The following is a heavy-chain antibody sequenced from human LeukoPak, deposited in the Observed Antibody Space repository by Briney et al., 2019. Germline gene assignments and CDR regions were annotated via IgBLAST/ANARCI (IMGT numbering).Heavy chain of an antibody. CDR3: AREGYCSSTSCPGGL. J-gene: IGHJ4*02. V-gene: IGHV3-21*01. CDR1: GFTFSSNS. CDR2: ISSSSSYI. D-gene: IGHD2-2*01. Sequence: GGSQRLSCAASGFTFSSNSMNWDRQAPGKGLEWVSSISSSSSYIYYADSVKGRFTISRDNAKNSLYLQMNSLRAEDTAVYYCAREGYCSSTSCPGGLWGQGTLVTLSS.